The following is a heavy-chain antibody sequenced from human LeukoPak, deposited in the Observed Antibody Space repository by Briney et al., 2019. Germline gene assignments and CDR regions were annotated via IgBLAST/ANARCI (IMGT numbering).Heavy chain of an antibody. CDR1: GFTFSSYA. J-gene: IGHJ4*02. V-gene: IGHV3-23*01. CDR3: AKDQGRSTAGKDY. CDR2: ISGSGGST. D-gene: IGHD3-10*01. Sequence: GGSLRLSCAASGFTFSSYAMSWVRQAPGKGREWVSAISGSGGSTYYADSVKGRFNISRDNSKNTLYLQMNSLRAEDTAVYYCAKDQGRSTAGKDYWGQGTLVTVSS.